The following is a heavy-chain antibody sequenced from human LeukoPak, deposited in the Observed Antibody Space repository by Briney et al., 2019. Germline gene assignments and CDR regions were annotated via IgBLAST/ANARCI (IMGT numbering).Heavy chain of an antibody. J-gene: IGHJ4*02. CDR3: ARGEVRGRYFDWLSGAGFY. CDR2: INRNGGIT. V-gene: IGHV3-20*04. CDR1: GYTFEDYG. D-gene: IGHD3-9*01. Sequence: GGSLRLSCAASGYTFEDYGMSWVRQAPGKGLEWVSGINRNGGITGYADSVKGRFTISRDNAKNSLYLQMNSPRAEDTAVYYCARGEVRGRYFDWLSGAGFYWGQGTLVTVSS.